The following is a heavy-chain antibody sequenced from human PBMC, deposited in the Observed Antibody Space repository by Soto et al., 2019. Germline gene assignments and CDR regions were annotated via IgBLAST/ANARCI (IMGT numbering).Heavy chain of an antibody. CDR2: IKSKTDSGTT. Sequence: VGSLRLSCAASGFTFRNAWMNWVRQAPGKGLEWVGLIKSKTDSGTTGRFTISRDDSKSMLFLQMNSLTTEDTAVYYCTTGLYNSGGVDYWGQGTLVTVSS. CDR1: GFTFRNAW. D-gene: IGHD2-15*01. J-gene: IGHJ4*02. CDR3: TTGLYNSGGVDY. V-gene: IGHV3-15*07.